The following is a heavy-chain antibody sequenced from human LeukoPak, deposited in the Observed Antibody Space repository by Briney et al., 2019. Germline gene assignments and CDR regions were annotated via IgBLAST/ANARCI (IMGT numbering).Heavy chain of an antibody. V-gene: IGHV4-30-4*01. CDR1: GGSISSGDYY. Sequence: PSETLSLTCTVSGGSISSGDYYWSWIRQPPGKGLEWNGYIYYSGSTYYNPSLKSRVTISVDTSKNQFSLKLSSVTAADTAVYYCARGTDYYDSSGYYQGYYFDYWGQGTLVTVSS. J-gene: IGHJ4*02. D-gene: IGHD3-22*01. CDR2: IYYSGST. CDR3: ARGTDYYDSSGYYQGYYFDY.